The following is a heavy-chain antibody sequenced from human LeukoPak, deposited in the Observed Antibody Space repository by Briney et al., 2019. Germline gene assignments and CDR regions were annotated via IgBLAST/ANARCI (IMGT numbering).Heavy chain of an antibody. Sequence: GGSLRLSCAASGFTFSSYWMSWVRQAPGKGLEWVANIKKDGSEKYYVDSVKGRFTISRDNAKKSLHLQMNSLRAEDTAVYYCARRAGAYSHPYDYWGQGTLVTVSS. CDR2: IKKDGSEK. D-gene: IGHD4/OR15-4a*01. CDR1: GFTFSSYW. V-gene: IGHV3-7*03. J-gene: IGHJ4*02. CDR3: ARRAGAYSHPYDY.